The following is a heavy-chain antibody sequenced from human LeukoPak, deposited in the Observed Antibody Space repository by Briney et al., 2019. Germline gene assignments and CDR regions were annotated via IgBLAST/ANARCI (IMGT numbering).Heavy chain of an antibody. Sequence: GGSLRLSCTASGFTFSSYAMSWVRQAPGKGLEWVSAISGSGGSTYYADSVKGRFTISRDNSKNTPYLQMNSLRAEDTAVYYCAKWGGSGSYSLFDYWGQGTLVTVSS. CDR3: AKWGGSGSYSLFDY. CDR1: GFTFSSYA. J-gene: IGHJ4*02. V-gene: IGHV3-23*01. CDR2: ISGSGGST. D-gene: IGHD3-10*01.